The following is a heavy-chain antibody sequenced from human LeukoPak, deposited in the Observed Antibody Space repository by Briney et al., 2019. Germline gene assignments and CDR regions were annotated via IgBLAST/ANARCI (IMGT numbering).Heavy chain of an antibody. V-gene: IGHV6-1*01. D-gene: IGHD5-18*01. CDR3: AKSYSYGSASNLDP. CDR2: TYYRSNLYN. CDR1: GDIFSSNSAA. J-gene: IGHJ5*02. Sequence: SQTLSLTCVISGDIFSSNSAAWNWIRQSPSRGLEWLVRTYYRSNLYNDYALAVKIRITINPDTSKNKFSLQLNSVTPEDTAVYYCAKSYSYGSASNLDPWGQGTLVTVSS.